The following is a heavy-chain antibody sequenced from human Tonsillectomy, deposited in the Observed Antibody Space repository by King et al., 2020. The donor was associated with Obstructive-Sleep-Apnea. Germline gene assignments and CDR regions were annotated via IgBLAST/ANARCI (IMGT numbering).Heavy chain of an antibody. CDR2: LCGIAGST. Sequence: VQLVQCGGGLVQPGGSLRLTCAASGFTFSSYAMSWVRQAPGKGLEWVSTLCGIAGSTYYADSGTGRCTISRDNSKNTLYLQMNSLRAEDTAVYYCAKDAQLLWFGELLYPPGDYWGQGTLVTVSS. D-gene: IGHD3-10*01. J-gene: IGHJ4*02. CDR1: GFTFSSYA. V-gene: IGHV3-23*04. CDR3: AKDAQLLWFGELLYPPGDY.